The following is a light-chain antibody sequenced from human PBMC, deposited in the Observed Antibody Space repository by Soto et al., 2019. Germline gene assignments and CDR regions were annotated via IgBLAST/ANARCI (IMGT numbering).Light chain of an antibody. J-gene: IGKJ5*01. CDR1: QSVSSSY. Sequence: EIGVTQSPGTLSLCSGERASLSCRASQSVSSSYLAWYQQKPGQAPRLLIYGASSRAPAIPDRFSGSGSGTDFTLTISSLEPEDFALYYCQQRNNWPITFGQGTRLEIK. CDR2: GAS. CDR3: QQRNNWPIT. V-gene: IGKV3D-20*02.